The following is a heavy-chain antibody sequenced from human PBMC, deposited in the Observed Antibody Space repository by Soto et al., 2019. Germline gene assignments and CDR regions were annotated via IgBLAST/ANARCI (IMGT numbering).Heavy chain of an antibody. V-gene: IGHV2-5*02. CDR2: IYWDDDK. CDR1: GFSLSTGGVG. Sequence: QITLMESGPTLVKPTQTLTLTCTFSGFSLSTGGVGVGWIRQPPGKALEWLALIYWDDDKRYSPSLRSRLTITKDASKNQVVLKMTNMDPVDTATYYCTHSRCGGDCLQSYSSHYYYGMDVWGQGTTVTVSS. J-gene: IGHJ6*02. CDR3: THSRCGGDCLQSYSSHYYYGMDV. D-gene: IGHD2-21*02.